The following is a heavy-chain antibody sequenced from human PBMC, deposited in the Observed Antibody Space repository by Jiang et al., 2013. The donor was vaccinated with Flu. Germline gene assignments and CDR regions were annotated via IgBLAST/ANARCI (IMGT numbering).Heavy chain of an antibody. Sequence: PSETLSLTCAVYGGSFSGYYWSWIRQPPGKGLEWIGEINHSGSTNYNPSLKSRVTISVDTSKNQFSLKLSSVTAADTAVYYCARGRLTANPNRGVRGVILYFDYWGQGTLVTVSS. V-gene: IGHV4-34*01. CDR3: ARGRLTANPNRGVRGVILYFDY. CDR1: GGSFSGYY. D-gene: IGHD3-10*01. J-gene: IGHJ4*02. CDR2: INHSGST.